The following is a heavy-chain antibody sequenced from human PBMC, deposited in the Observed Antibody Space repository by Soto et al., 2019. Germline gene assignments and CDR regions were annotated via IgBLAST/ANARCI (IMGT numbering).Heavy chain of an antibody. V-gene: IGHV1-69*01. J-gene: IGHJ6*02. CDR3: AKEVVRGVISYYGMDV. D-gene: IGHD3-10*01. Sequence: QVQLVQSGAEVKKPGSSVKVSCKASGGTFSSYAISWVRQAPGQGLEWMGGIIPIFGTANYAQKFQGRVTITADESTSTAYMELSSLRSEDTAVYYCAKEVVRGVISYYGMDVWGQGTTVTVSS. CDR1: GGTFSSYA. CDR2: IIPIFGTA.